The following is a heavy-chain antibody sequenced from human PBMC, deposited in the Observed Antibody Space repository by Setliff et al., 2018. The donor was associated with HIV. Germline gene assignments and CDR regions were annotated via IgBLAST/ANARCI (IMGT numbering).Heavy chain of an antibody. CDR3: ANSDYGGNSGHFHH. D-gene: IGHD2-21*02. Sequence: GESLKISCKGSGYSFTTYWIGWARQMPGKGLEWMGIIYPGDSDTRYSPSFQGQVTISAHKSISTAYLQWSSLEASDTALYYFANSDYGGNSGHFHHWGQGTLATVSS. CDR1: GYSFTTYW. CDR2: IYPGDSDT. J-gene: IGHJ1*01. V-gene: IGHV5-51*01.